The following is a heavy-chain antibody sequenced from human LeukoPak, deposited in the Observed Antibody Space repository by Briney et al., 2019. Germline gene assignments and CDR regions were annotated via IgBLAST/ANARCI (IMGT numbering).Heavy chain of an antibody. V-gene: IGHV4-4*09. Sequence: SETLSLTCTVSGGSISSYYWSWIRQPPGKGLEWIGYIYTSGSTNYNPSLKSRVTISVDTSKNQFSLKLSSVTAADTAVYYCARHTPLYSGSYFDYWGQGTLVTLSS. D-gene: IGHD1-26*01. CDR1: GGSISSYY. J-gene: IGHJ4*02. CDR3: ARHTPLYSGSYFDY. CDR2: IYTSGST.